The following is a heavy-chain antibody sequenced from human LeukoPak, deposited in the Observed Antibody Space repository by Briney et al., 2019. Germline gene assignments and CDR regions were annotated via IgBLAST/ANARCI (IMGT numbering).Heavy chain of an antibody. CDR1: GFTFSSYA. V-gene: IGHV3-30-3*01. D-gene: IGHD3-22*01. Sequence: GRSLRLSCAASGFTFSSYAMHWVRQAPGKGLEWVAVISYDGSNKYYADSVKGRFTISRDNSKNTLYPQMNSLRAEDTAVYYCARDRTAIVVVSTFDYWGQGTLVTVSS. CDR3: ARDRTAIVVVSTFDY. CDR2: ISYDGSNK. J-gene: IGHJ4*02.